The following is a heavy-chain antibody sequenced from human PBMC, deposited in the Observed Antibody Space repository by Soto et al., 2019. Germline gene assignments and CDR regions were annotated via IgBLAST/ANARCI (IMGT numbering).Heavy chain of an antibody. CDR3: AKAISGYYAPSDY. D-gene: IGHD3-22*01. J-gene: IGHJ4*02. CDR1: GGSISSSSYS. Sequence: SETLSLTCIVSGGSISSSSYSWSWIRQPPGKGLEWIGYIYHSGSTYYNPSLKSRVTISVDRSKNQFSLKLSSVTAADTAIYYCAKAISGYYAPSDYWGQGTQVTVSS. CDR2: IYHSGST. V-gene: IGHV4-30-2*01.